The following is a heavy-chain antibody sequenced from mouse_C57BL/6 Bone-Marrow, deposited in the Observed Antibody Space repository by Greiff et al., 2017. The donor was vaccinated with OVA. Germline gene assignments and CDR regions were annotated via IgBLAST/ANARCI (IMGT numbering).Heavy chain of an antibody. D-gene: IGHD2-4*01. CDR2: SRNKANDYTT. J-gene: IGHJ1*03. Sequence: EVKLMESGGGLVQSGRSLRLSCATSGFTFSDFYMEWVRQAPGKGLEWIAASRNKANDYTTEYSASVKGRFIVSRDTSQSILYLQMNALRAEDTAIYYCARDFYDYENWYFDVWGTGTTVTVSS. CDR3: ARDFYDYENWYFDV. V-gene: IGHV7-1*01. CDR1: GFTFSDFY.